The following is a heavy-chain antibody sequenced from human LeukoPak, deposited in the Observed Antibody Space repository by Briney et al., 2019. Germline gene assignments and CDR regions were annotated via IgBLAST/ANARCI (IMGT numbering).Heavy chain of an antibody. V-gene: IGHV3-48*04. Sequence: PGGSLRLSCAASGFTFSSYSMNWVRQAPGKGLEWVSYISSSSSTIYYADSVKGRFTISRDSAKNSLYLQMNSLRAEDTAVYYCARDGYCSSTSCYGFDYWGQGTLVTVSS. D-gene: IGHD2-2*03. CDR1: GFTFSSYS. CDR3: ARDGYCSSTSCYGFDY. CDR2: ISSSSSTI. J-gene: IGHJ4*02.